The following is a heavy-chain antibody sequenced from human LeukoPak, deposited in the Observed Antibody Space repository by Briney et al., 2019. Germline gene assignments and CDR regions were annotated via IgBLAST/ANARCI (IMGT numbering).Heavy chain of an antibody. CDR1: RGSITSSSYY. V-gene: IGHV4-39*07. Sequence: PSETLSLTRTLSRGSITSSSYYGGWNRHPPGKGLEWVGSIYYSGSTYYNPSLKSRVTISIDTSKNQFSLKLSSVTAADTAVYYCARGSDWVVGANDFDYWGQGTLVTVSS. CDR3: ARGSDWVVGANDFDY. CDR2: IYYSGST. D-gene: IGHD1-26*01. J-gene: IGHJ4*02.